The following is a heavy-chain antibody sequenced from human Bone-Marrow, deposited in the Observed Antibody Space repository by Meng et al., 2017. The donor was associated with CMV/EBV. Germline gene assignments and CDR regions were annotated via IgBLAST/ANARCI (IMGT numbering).Heavy chain of an antibody. D-gene: IGHD3-3*01. V-gene: IGHV3-74*01. Sequence: GESLKIYCTASRFTLSRNWMYWVRQAPGKGLVWVSRIKGDGSATTYADSVKGRFTMSRDNAKNTVYLQMNSLRAEDTAVYYCARDRGGYNTYYDFWSGYYLGYWGQGTLVTVSS. J-gene: IGHJ4*02. CDR2: IKGDGSAT. CDR1: RFTLSRNW. CDR3: ARDRGGYNTYYDFWSGYYLGY.